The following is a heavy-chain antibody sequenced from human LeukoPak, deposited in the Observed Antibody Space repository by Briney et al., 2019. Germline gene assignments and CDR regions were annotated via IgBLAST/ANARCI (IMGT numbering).Heavy chain of an antibody. D-gene: IGHD2-2*01. CDR1: GGTFSSYA. CDR2: IIPILGIA. J-gene: IGHJ5*02. V-gene: IGHV1-69*04. Sequence: ASVKVSCKASGGTFSSYAISWVRQAPGQGLEWMGRIIPILGIANYAQKFQGRVTITADKSTSTAYMELSSLRSEDTAVYYCARAPSYQLLFHRPSNWFDPWGQGTLVTVSS. CDR3: ARAPSYQLLFHRPSNWFDP.